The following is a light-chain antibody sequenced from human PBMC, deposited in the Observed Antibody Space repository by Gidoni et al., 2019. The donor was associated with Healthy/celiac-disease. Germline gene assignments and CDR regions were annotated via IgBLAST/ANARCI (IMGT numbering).Light chain of an antibody. V-gene: IGKV3-15*01. CDR2: GAS. CDR1: QSVSSN. J-gene: IGKJ4*01. Sequence: EIVMTQSPATLSVSPGERATLSCRASQSVSSNLAWYQQKPGQAPRLLIYGASARAAGLPARCSGSGSGTEFTLTISSLQSEDFAVYYCQQYNNWPPLTFGGXTKVEIK. CDR3: QQYNNWPPLT.